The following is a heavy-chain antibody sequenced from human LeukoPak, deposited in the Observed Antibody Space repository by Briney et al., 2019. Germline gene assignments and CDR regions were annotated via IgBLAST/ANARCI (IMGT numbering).Heavy chain of an antibody. CDR1: GGSISSYF. J-gene: IGHJ5*02. V-gene: IGHV4-59*01. D-gene: IGHD3-22*01. CDR3: ARDRREYYDSSGDFNWFDP. CDR2: IYYSGST. Sequence: SETLSLTCTVSGGSISSYFWSWILQPPGKGLEWIGYIYYSGSTNYNPSLKSRVTISVDTSKNQFSLKLSSVTAADTAVYYCARDRREYYDSSGDFNWFDPWGQGTLVTVSS.